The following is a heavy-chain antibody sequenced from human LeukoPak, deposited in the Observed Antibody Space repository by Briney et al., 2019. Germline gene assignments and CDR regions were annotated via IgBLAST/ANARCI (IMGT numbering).Heavy chain of an antibody. V-gene: IGHV3-53*01. CDR2: IYSGGST. D-gene: IGHD4-23*01. J-gene: IGHJ3*02. CDR3: ARDSDRIRWLDAFDI. Sequence: GSLRLSCAASGFTVSSNYMSWVRQAPGKGLEWVSVIYSGGSTYYADSVKGRFTISRDNSKNTLYLQMNSLRAEDTAVYYCARDSDRIRWLDAFDIWGQGTMVTVSS. CDR1: GFTVSSNY.